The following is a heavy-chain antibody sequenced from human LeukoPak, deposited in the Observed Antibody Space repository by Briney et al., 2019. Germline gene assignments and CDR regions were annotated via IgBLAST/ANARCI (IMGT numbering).Heavy chain of an antibody. Sequence: ASVKVSCKVSGNSISNYAVSWVRQAPGQGLEWMGGIIPIFGTANYAQKFQGRVTITADESTSTAYMELSSLRSEDTAVYYCARDMGDYYDSSGYYSCGYWGQGTLVTVSS. D-gene: IGHD3-22*01. CDR2: IIPIFGTA. V-gene: IGHV1-69*13. CDR3: ARDMGDYYDSSGYYSCGY. J-gene: IGHJ4*02. CDR1: GNSISNYA.